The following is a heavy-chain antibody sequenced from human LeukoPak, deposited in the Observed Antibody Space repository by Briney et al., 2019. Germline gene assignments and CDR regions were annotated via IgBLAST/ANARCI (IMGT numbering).Heavy chain of an antibody. Sequence: GGSLRLSCAASGFTFSSYAMSWVRQAPGKGLEWVSAISGSGGSTYYADSVKGRFTISRDNSTNTLSLPMNSLRAEDTAVYSCAKFVWTVTTQFDYWGQGTLVTVSS. J-gene: IGHJ4*02. CDR2: ISGSGGST. CDR3: AKFVWTVTTQFDY. V-gene: IGHV3-23*01. D-gene: IGHD4-17*01. CDR1: GFTFSSYA.